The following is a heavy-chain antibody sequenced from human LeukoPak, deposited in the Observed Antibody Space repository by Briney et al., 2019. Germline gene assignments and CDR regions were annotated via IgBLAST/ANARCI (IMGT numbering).Heavy chain of an antibody. J-gene: IGHJ5*02. CDR3: ARIGHGWTYGGGLDP. CDR2: ISHDGEKT. D-gene: IGHD4-23*01. CDR1: GVPFSLYS. V-gene: IGHV3-30*04. Sequence: GTSLRLSCAASGVPFSLYSMHWVRQAPGKGLECVAIISHDGEKTFYSESVRGRFTISRDKWKNTMSLQMDSLRPEDTAMYHCARIGHGWTYGGGLDPWGQGTLVIV.